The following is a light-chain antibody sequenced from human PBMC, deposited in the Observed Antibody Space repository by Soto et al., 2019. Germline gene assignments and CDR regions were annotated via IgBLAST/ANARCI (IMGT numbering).Light chain of an antibody. CDR2: AAS. V-gene: IGKV1-39*01. Sequence: DIQMTQSPSALSASVGDRVTITCRASQTISTYLNWYQQKPGKAPKLLIYAASTLQSGVPSRFRGSGSWTDFTLTISSLQPEDFATYYCQQSLGIPYTFGHGTRLESK. J-gene: IGKJ2*01. CDR1: QTISTY. CDR3: QQSLGIPYT.